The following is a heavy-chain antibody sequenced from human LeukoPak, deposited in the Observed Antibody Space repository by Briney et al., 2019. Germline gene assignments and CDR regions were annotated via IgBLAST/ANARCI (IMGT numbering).Heavy chain of an antibody. V-gene: IGHV3-23*01. D-gene: IGHD3-22*01. J-gene: IGHJ4*02. CDR3: AKYGGYYFDPFDY. Sequence: GGSLRLSCVASGFTFNNYAMSWVRQAPGKGLEWVSSIGGSGATTYYADSVRGRFTISRDNSGDTLYLQMNSLRAEDTAVYYCAKYGGYYFDPFDYWGQGTLVTVSS. CDR2: IGGSGATT. CDR1: GFTFNNYA.